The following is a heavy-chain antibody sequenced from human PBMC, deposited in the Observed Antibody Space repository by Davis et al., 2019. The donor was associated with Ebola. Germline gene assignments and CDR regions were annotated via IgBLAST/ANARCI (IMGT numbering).Heavy chain of an antibody. Sequence: GGSLRLSCAASGFTFSSYWMSWVRQAPGKGLERVSNIKQDGSEKYYVDSVKGRFTISRDNAKNSLYLQMNSLRAEDTAVYYCARALWCHSTPLDYWGQGTLVTVSS. CDR2: IKQDGSEK. CDR1: GFTFSSYW. D-gene: IGHD4/OR15-4a*01. CDR3: ARALWCHSTPLDY. J-gene: IGHJ4*02. V-gene: IGHV3-7*03.